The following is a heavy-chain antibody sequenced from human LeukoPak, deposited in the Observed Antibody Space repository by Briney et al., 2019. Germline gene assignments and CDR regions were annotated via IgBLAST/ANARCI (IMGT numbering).Heavy chain of an antibody. V-gene: IGHV6-1*01. CDR2: AFYRSKWYN. Sequence: SQTLSLTCAISGDSVSSNSGAWNWIRQSPSRGLEWLGRAFYRSKWYNDYAESVKGRITINPDTSKNQFSLQLNSVTPEDTAVYYCARDFIVVDAFDIWGQGTMVTVSS. CDR3: ARDFIVVDAFDI. D-gene: IGHD3-16*02. J-gene: IGHJ3*02. CDR1: GDSVSSNSGA.